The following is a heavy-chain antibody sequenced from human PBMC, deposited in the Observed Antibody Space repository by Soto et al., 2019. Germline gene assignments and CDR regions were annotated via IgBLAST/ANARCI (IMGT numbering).Heavy chain of an antibody. J-gene: IGHJ5*02. V-gene: IGHV3-48*01. CDR2: ISSSSSTI. D-gene: IGHD6-13*01. CDR3: ARHPERIAQIGWFDP. CDR1: GFSFRTFW. Sequence: GGSLRLSCATSGFSFRTFWLNWVRQAPGRGLEWVSYISSSSSTIYYADSVKGRFTISRDNAKNSLYLQMNSLRAEDTAVYYCARHPERIAQIGWFDPWGQGTLVTVS.